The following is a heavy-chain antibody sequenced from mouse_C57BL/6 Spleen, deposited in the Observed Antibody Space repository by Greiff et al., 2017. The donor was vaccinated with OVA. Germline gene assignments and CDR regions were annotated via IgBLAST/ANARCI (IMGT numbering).Heavy chain of an antibody. CDR1: GYAFSSSW. CDR3: ARGDYYGSSPAWFAY. Sequence: VQRVESGPELVKPGASVKISCKASGYAFSSSWMNWVKQRPGKGLEWIGRIYPGDGDTNYNGKFKGKATLTADKSSSTAYMQLSSLTSEDSAVYFCARGDYYGSSPAWFAYWGQGTLVTVSA. CDR2: IYPGDGDT. D-gene: IGHD1-1*01. V-gene: IGHV1-82*01. J-gene: IGHJ3*01.